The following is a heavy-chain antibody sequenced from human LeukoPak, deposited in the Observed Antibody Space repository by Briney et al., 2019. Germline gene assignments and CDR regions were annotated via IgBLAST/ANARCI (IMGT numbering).Heavy chain of an antibody. CDR2: TYYRSKWYN. D-gene: IGHD3-3*01. CDR3: ARVPYDFWSADYYYYGMDV. J-gene: IGHJ6*02. V-gene: IGHV6-1*01. Sequence: SQTLSLTCAISGDSVSSNSAAWNWIRQSPSRGLEWLGRTYYRSKWYNDYAVSVKSRITINPDTSKNQFSLQLNSVTPEDTAVYYCARVPYDFWSADYYYYGMDVWGQGTTVTVSS. CDR1: GDSVSSNSAA.